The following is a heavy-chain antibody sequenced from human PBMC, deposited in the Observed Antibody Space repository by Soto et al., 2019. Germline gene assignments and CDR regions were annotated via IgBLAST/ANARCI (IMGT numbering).Heavy chain of an antibody. CDR1: GGSFSGYY. J-gene: IGHJ6*02. Sequence: SETLSLTCAVDGGSFSGYYWTWIRQPPGTGLEWIGEINHSGSTYYNPSLKSRVTISVDRSKNQFSLKLSSVTAADTAVYYCARAGTAGDYYYGMDVWGQGTTVTVSS. CDR3: ARAGTAGDYYYGMDV. D-gene: IGHD6-25*01. CDR2: INHSGST. V-gene: IGHV4-34*01.